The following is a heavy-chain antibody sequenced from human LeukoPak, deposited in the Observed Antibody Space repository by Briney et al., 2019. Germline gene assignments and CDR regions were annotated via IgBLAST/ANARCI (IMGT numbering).Heavy chain of an antibody. CDR1: GGSISGTTHN. CDR2: IYYSEST. Sequence: SETLSLTCSVSGGSISGTTHNWGWIRQPPGKGLEWIATIYYSESTKKSPSLKSRVTISLDTSRNQFSLKLSSVTAADTAVYYCARRGSSSWYGWYFDLWGRGSLVTVSS. CDR3: ARRGSSSWYGWYFDL. V-gene: IGHV4-39*01. J-gene: IGHJ2*01. D-gene: IGHD6-13*01.